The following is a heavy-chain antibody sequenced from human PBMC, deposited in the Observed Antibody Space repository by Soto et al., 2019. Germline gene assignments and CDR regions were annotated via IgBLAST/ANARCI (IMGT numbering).Heavy chain of an antibody. CDR1: GGTFSSYA. D-gene: IGHD3-3*01. J-gene: IGHJ5*02. CDR2: IIPIFGTA. Sequence: ASVKVSCKASGGTFSSYAISWVRQAPGQGLEWMGGIIPIFGTANYAQKFQGRVAITADESTSTAYMELSSLRSEDTDVYYCASDRSLGGRITIFGVARGGFDPWGKGTLVTVSS. CDR3: ASDRSLGGRITIFGVARGGFDP. V-gene: IGHV1-69*13.